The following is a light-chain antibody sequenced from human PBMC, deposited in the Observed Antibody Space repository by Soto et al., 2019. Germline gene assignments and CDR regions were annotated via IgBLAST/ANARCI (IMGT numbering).Light chain of an antibody. CDR3: CSYAGDNTCV. CDR1: SSDVGNYNL. CDR2: EVS. V-gene: IGLV2-23*02. J-gene: IGLJ1*01. Sequence: QSALTQPASVSGSPGQSITISCSGTSSDVGNYNLVSWYQRHPGKAPKLMIFEVSKWPSGVSHRFSGSKSGNTASLTISGLQADDEADYFCCSYAGDNTCVFGTGTKVTVL.